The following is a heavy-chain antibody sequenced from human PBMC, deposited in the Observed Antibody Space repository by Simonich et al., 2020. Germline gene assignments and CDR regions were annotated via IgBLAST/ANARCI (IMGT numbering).Heavy chain of an antibody. J-gene: IGHJ5*02. CDR2: NKHSGST. V-gene: IGHV4-34*01. CDR1: GGSFSGYY. Sequence: QVQLQQWGAGLLKPSETLSLTCAVYGGSFSGYYWGWTRQPPGKGLEGTGENKHSGSTNNNPSRKSRVTISVYTSKNQFSLKRSSVTAAYTAVYYCARCGLVNYDILTGYHNWFDPWGQGTLVTVSS. D-gene: IGHD3-9*01. CDR3: ARCGLVNYDILTGYHNWFDP.